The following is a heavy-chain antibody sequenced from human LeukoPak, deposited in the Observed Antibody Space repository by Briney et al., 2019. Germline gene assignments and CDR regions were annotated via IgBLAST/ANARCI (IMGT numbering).Heavy chain of an antibody. J-gene: IGHJ6*02. CDR2: ISAYNGNT. CDR3: ARGQVPYSYYYGMGV. V-gene: IGHV1-18*01. CDR1: GYTFTSYG. D-gene: IGHD1-26*01. Sequence: ASVKVSCKASGYTFTSYGISWVRQAPGQGLEWMGWISAYNGNTNYAQKLQGRVTMTTDTSTSTAYMELRSLRSDDTAVYYCARGQVPYSYYYGMGVWGQGTTVTVSS.